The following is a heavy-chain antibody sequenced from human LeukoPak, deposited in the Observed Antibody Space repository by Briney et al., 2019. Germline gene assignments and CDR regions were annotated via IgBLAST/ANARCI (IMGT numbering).Heavy chain of an antibody. V-gene: IGHV4-38-2*02. CDR2: IYHSGST. CDR3: AHPVNDAFDI. J-gene: IGHJ3*02. Sequence: PSATLSLTCTVSGYSISSGYYWGWIRQPPGKGLEWIGSIYHSGSTYYNPSLKSRVTISVDTSKNQFSLKLSSVTAADTAVYYCAHPVNDAFDIWGQGTMVTVSS. CDR1: GYSISSGYY. D-gene: IGHD4-11*01.